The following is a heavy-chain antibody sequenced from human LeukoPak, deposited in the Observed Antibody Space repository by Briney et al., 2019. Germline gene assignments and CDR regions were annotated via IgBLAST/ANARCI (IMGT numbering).Heavy chain of an antibody. CDR1: GGSFSGYY. V-gene: IGHV4-34*01. CDR2: INHSGST. CDR3: TRRGWLVVSAFDI. J-gene: IGHJ3*02. Sequence: SETLSLTCAVYGGSFSGYYWSWIRQPPGKGLEWIGEINHSGSTNYNPSLKSRVTISVDTSKNQFSLKLSSVTAADTAVYYCTRRGWLVVSAFDIWGQGTMVTVSS. D-gene: IGHD6-19*01.